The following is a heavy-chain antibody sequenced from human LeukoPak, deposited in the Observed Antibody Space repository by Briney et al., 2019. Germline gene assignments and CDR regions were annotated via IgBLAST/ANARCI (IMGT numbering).Heavy chain of an antibody. CDR2: ISYDGSNK. CDR1: GFSFSSYG. Sequence: PGGSLRLSCAASGFSFSSYGMHWVRQAPGKGLEWVALISYDGSNKYYADSVKGRFTIFRDNSKNMLYLQMNSLRAEDTAVYYCAKEITRPNRAVAGLNYWGQGTLVTVSS. V-gene: IGHV3-30*18. J-gene: IGHJ4*02. CDR3: AKEITRPNRAVAGLNY. D-gene: IGHD6-19*01.